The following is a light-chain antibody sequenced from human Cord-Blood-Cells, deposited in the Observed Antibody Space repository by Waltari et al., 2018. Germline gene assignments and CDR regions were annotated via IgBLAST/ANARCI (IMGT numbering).Light chain of an antibody. CDR3: SSYTSSSTVV. CDR2: DLS. V-gene: IGLV2-14*01. CDR1: SSDVGGYNY. J-gene: IGLJ2*01. Sequence: QSALTQPASVSGSPGQSITISCTGTSSDVGGYNYVSWYQQHPGKAPKIMIHDLSKRPSGVSNRFSGSKSGHTASLTISGLQAEDEADYYCSSYTSSSTVVFGGGTKLTVL.